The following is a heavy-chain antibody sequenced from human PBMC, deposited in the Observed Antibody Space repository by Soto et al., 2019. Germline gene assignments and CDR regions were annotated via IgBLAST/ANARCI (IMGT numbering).Heavy chain of an antibody. CDR1: GGSISSYY. CDR3: ARSPYYSNFDY. Sequence: LSLTCTVSGGSISSYYWSWIRQPPGKGLEWIGYIYYSGSTNYNPSLKSRVTISVDTSKNQFSLKLSSVTAADTAVYYCARSPYYSNFDYWGQGTLVTVSS. V-gene: IGHV4-59*01. CDR2: IYYSGST. J-gene: IGHJ4*02. D-gene: IGHD4-4*01.